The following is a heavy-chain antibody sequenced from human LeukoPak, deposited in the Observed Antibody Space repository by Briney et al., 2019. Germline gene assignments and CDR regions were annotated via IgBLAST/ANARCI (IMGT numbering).Heavy chain of an antibody. CDR1: GGSISSYY. V-gene: IGHV4-59*08. J-gene: IGHJ4*02. CDR2: IYSSGST. Sequence: PSETLSLTCTVSGGSISSYYWSWIRQPPGKGLEWIGYIYSSGSTNYNPSLKGRVTISVDTSKNQFSLNLSPVTAADTAVYYCTRHAYYNPQDYFDSWGQGTLVTVSS. D-gene: IGHD4/OR15-4a*01. CDR3: TRHAYYNPQDYFDS.